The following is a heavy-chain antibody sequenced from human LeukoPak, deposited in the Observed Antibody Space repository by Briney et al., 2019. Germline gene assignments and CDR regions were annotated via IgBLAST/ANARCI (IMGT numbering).Heavy chain of an antibody. D-gene: IGHD6-13*01. CDR3: ARDSSSCYRTPILDV. Sequence: GASVKVSCKATGYTFTGYYRHWVRQAPGQGLEWMGWINPNSGGTNYAQKFQGRVTMTRDTSISTAYMELSRLRSDDTAVYYCARDSSSCYRTPILDVWGKGTTATVSS. CDR1: GYTFTGYY. J-gene: IGHJ6*04. V-gene: IGHV1-2*02. CDR2: INPNSGGT.